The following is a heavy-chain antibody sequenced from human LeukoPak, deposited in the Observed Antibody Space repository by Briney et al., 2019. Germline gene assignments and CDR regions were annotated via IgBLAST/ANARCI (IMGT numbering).Heavy chain of an antibody. V-gene: IGHV4-39*01. J-gene: IGHJ4*02. CDR2: IYYSGST. Sequence: SETLSLTCTASGGSISSSSYYWGWIRQPPGKGLEWIGSIYYSGSTYYNPSLKSRVTISVDTSKNQFSLKLSSVTAADTAVYYCARRTSLYSSSYRYDYWGQGTLVTVSS. CDR3: ARRTSLYSSSYRYDY. D-gene: IGHD6-6*01. CDR1: GGSISSSSYY.